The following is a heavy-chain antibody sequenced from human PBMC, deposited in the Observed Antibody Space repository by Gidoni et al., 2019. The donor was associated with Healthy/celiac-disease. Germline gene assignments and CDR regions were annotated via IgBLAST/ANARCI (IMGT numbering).Heavy chain of an antibody. D-gene: IGHD4-17*01. CDR1: GGSISSYY. V-gene: IGHV4-59*01. Sequence: QVQLQETGPGLVKPSETLSLTCTVSGGSISSYYWSCIRPAPEKGREWIGYIYYSGSTNYNTAFKSRVSISVDTSKNQFSLKLSSVTAADTAVYYWAREERSTYGYYYGMDVWGQGTTVTVSS. CDR2: IYYSGST. CDR3: AREERSTYGYYYGMDV. J-gene: IGHJ6*02.